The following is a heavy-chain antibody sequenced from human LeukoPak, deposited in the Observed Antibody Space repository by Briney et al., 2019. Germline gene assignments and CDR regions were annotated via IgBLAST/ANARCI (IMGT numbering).Heavy chain of an antibody. V-gene: IGHV1-2*02. CDR3: ARSPTAMGGYYFDY. CDR1: GYTFTGYY. D-gene: IGHD5-18*01. Sequence: GASVKVSCKASGYTFTGYYMHWVRQAPGQGLEWMGWINPNSGGTNYAQKFQGRVTMTRDTPISTAYMELSRLRSDDTAVYYCARSPTAMGGYYFDYWGQGTLVTVSS. J-gene: IGHJ4*02. CDR2: INPNSGGT.